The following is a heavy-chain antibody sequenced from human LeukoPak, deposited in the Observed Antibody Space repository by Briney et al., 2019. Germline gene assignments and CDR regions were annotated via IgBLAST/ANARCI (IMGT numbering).Heavy chain of an antibody. V-gene: IGHV3-7*01. CDR2: IKQDGSEK. D-gene: IGHD2-21*01. CDR1: GFTFSSYW. J-gene: IGHJ4*02. Sequence: PGGSLRLSCAASGFTFSSYWMTWVRQAPGKGLEWVANIKQDGSEKYYVDSVKGRFTISRDNAKNLLFLQMNSLRVEDTAVYYCARDLHIVGYWGQGTLVTVSS. CDR3: ARDLHIVGY.